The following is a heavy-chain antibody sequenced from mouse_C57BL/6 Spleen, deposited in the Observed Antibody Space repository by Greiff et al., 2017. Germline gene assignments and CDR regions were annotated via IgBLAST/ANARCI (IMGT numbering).Heavy chain of an antibody. CDR1: GYTFTDYY. CDR2: LNPNNGGT. D-gene: IGHD1-1*01. V-gene: IGHV1-26*01. J-gene: IGHJ3*01. CDR3: ARGQNFPNYGSSFAY. Sequence: VQLQQSGPELVKPGASVKISCKASGYTFTDYYMNWVKQSHGKSLEWIGDLNPNNGGTSYNQKFKGKATLTVDKSSSAAYMELRSLTSEDSAIYYCARGQNFPNYGSSFAYWGQGTLVTVSA.